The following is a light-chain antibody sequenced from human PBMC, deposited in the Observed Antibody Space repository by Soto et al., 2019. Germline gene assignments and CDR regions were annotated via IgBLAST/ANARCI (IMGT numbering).Light chain of an antibody. Sequence: EIVMTQSPATLSVSPGERATLSCMASQSVSSNLAWYQQKPGQAPRLLIYAASSLHSGVPSRFSGAGSGTDFTLTISSLQPEDFATYYCQQTSRTPKTFGQGTKVDIK. J-gene: IGKJ1*01. CDR1: QSVSSN. CDR2: AAS. CDR3: QQTSRTPKT. V-gene: IGKV3-15*01.